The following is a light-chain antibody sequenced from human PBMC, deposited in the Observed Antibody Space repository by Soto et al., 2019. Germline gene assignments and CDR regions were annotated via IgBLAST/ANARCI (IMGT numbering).Light chain of an antibody. CDR2: SAS. V-gene: IGKV1-39*01. CDR1: QSISPY. CDR3: QQSYSRPRT. Sequence: DIQMTQSPSSLSASVGDRVTITCLASQSISPYLNWYQQKPGKAPNLLIYSASILESGVPSRFSGSGSGTDFTLTISSLQPEDFATYFCQQSYSRPRTFGQGTKVDNK. J-gene: IGKJ1*01.